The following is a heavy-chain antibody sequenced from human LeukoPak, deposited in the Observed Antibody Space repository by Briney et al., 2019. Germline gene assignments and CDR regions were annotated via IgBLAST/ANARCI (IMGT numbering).Heavy chain of an antibody. Sequence: GGSLRLSCAASGFTFKSYAMIWVRQAPGKGLEWVSVISGSGGSTYYADSVKGRFTISRDNSKNTLYLQMNSLRAEDTAVYYCAKDEADDYGDPGFDYWGQGTLVTVSS. V-gene: IGHV3-23*01. J-gene: IGHJ4*02. CDR2: ISGSGGST. CDR1: GFTFKSYA. D-gene: IGHD4-17*01. CDR3: AKDEADDYGDPGFDY.